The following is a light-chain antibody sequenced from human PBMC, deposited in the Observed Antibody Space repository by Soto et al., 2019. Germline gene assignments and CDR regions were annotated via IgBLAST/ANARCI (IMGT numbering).Light chain of an antibody. Sequence: QSALTQPPSASGTPGQSLTISCAGSSSNIGSHYVYWYQHLPGTAPKLLIFRDGQRPSGVPDRFFGSKSGTSASLAISGLRSEDEAHYYCATWDDSLTGLVVFGGGTKLTVL. J-gene: IGLJ2*01. CDR1: SSNIGSHY. CDR2: RDG. V-gene: IGLV1-47*01. CDR3: ATWDDSLTGLVV.